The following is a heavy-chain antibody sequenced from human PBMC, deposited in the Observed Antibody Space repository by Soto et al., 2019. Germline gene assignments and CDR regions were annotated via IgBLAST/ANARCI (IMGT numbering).Heavy chain of an antibody. J-gene: IGHJ4*02. Sequence: ASVKVSCKASGYTFTSYYMHWVRQAPGQGLEWMGIINPSGVSTSYPQKFQGRVTMTRATSTSTVYMDLSSLRSEDTTVYYCARDWSPQPRVLGSGYYYPLGYWGQGTLVTVSS. D-gene: IGHD3-22*01. CDR2: INPSGVST. V-gene: IGHV1-46*01. CDR3: ARDWSPQPRVLGSGYYYPLGY. CDR1: GYTFTSYY.